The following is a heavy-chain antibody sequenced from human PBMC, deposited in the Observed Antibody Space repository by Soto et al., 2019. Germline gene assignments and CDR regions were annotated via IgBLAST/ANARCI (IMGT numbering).Heavy chain of an antibody. CDR2: IIPIFGTA. Sequence: SVKVSCKASGGTFSSYAISWVRQAPGQGLEWMGGIIPIFGTANCAQKFQGRVTITADESTSTAYMELSSLRSEDTAVYYCASRITMIVVPASDAFDIWGQGTMVTVSS. J-gene: IGHJ3*02. CDR1: GGTFSSYA. V-gene: IGHV1-69*13. D-gene: IGHD3-22*01. CDR3: ASRITMIVVPASDAFDI.